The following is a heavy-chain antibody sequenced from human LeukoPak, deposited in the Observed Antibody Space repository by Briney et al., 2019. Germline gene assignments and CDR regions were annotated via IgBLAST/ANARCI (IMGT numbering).Heavy chain of an antibody. D-gene: IGHD3-10*01. CDR2: ISSSSSTI. Sequence: GGSLRLSCAASGFTFTSYNMNWVRQAPGKGLEWVSYISSSSSTIYYADSVKGRFTISRDNAKNSLYLQMNSLRAEDTAVYYCATWPTYYYGSGSDYGMDVWGQGTTVTVSS. CDR3: ATWPTYYYGSGSDYGMDV. CDR1: GFTFTSYN. J-gene: IGHJ6*02. V-gene: IGHV3-48*04.